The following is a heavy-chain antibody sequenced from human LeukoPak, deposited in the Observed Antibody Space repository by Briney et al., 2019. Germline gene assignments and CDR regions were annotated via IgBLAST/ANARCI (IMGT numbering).Heavy chain of an antibody. CDR3: ARDEGSSENWNYAQY. CDR2: IKQDGSEK. CDR1: GFTFSSYR. V-gene: IGHV3-7*01. Sequence: GGSLRPSGAASGFTFSSYRMSWVRQPPGKGLEGVANIKQDGSEKYYVDSVKGRFTISRDNAKNSLYLQMNSLRAEDTAVYYCARDEGSSENWNYAQYWGQGTLVTVSS. D-gene: IGHD1-7*01. J-gene: IGHJ4*02.